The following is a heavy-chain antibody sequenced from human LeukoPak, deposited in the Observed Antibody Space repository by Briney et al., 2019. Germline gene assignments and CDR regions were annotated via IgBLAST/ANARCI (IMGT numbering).Heavy chain of an antibody. CDR2: IWYDGSTK. V-gene: IGHV3-33*01. Sequence: TGGSLRLSCAASGFIFSSYGMHWVRQAPGKRLELVAVIWYDGSTKYYAASVKGRFTISRDNSKNTLYLQMNSLRAEDTAVYYCARDNYGMVTARYFDYWGQGTLVTVSS. D-gene: IGHD2-21*02. CDR1: GFIFSSYG. J-gene: IGHJ4*02. CDR3: ARDNYGMVTARYFDY.